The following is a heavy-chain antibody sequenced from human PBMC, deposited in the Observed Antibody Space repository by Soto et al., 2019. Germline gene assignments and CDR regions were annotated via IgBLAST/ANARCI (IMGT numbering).Heavy chain of an antibody. D-gene: IGHD3-10*01. Sequence: GGSLRLSCAASGFTFSSYAMSWVRQAPGKGLEWVSAISGSGANTHYADSVKGRFTISRDNSKNTLYLQMNSLRAEDTAVYYCAKASGSYYNPLGFWGQGTLVTVSS. CDR1: GFTFSSYA. CDR3: AKASGSYYNPLGF. J-gene: IGHJ4*02. V-gene: IGHV3-23*01. CDR2: ISGSGANT.